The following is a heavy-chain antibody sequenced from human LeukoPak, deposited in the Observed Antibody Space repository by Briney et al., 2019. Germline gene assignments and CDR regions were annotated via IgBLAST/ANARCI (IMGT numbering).Heavy chain of an antibody. D-gene: IGHD6-19*01. CDR3: ARAMAGTSNWFDP. V-gene: IGHV5-51*01. Sequence: HGESLKISCKGSGYSFTSYWIGWVRQLPGKGLEWMGIIYPGDSDTRYSPSFQGQVTISADKSISTAYLQWSSLKASDTAMYYCARAMAGTSNWFDPWGQGTLVTVSS. CDR1: GYSFTSYW. J-gene: IGHJ5*02. CDR2: IYPGDSDT.